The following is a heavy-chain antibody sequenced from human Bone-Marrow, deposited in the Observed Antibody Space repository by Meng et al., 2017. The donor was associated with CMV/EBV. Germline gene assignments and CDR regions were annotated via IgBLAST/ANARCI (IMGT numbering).Heavy chain of an antibody. CDR2: INHSGST. J-gene: IGHJ4*02. CDR3: ARGRWYYDYVWASYRHSLRLPTLFDY. D-gene: IGHD3-16*02. CDR1: GGSFSGYY. Sequence: SEILSLPFAVHGGSFSGYYWSWTRKPPGKGLEWIGEINHSGSTNYTPSLKSRVTISVDTSKNQFSLKLSSVTAADTAVYYCARGRWYYDYVWASYRHSLRLPTLFDYWGQGTLVTVSS. V-gene: IGHV4-34*01.